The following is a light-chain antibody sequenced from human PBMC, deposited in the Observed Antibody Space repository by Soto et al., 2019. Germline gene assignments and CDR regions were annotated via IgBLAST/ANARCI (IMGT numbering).Light chain of an antibody. CDR1: QSVSSN. V-gene: IGKV3-15*01. CDR3: QQYNEWPLT. CDR2: GAF. Sequence: EIVMTQSPVTMSVSAGERVTLSCRASQSVSSNLAWYQQKPGQAPSLLIYGAFTRATGIPARFSGTGSGTEFTLTISSLQSEDFALYYCQQYNEWPLTFGQGTKVDIK. J-gene: IGKJ1*01.